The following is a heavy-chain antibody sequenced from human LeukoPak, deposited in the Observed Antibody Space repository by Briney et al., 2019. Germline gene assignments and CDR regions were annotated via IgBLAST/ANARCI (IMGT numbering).Heavy chain of an antibody. Sequence: PGGSLRLSCAASGFTFSSLWMSWVRQAPGRGPEWVANINQDGGTTYYVASVKGRFTISRDNAKNSLSLQMSSLRAEDTAVYCCTKDRQGPNQYHMDVWGKGTTVTVSS. V-gene: IGHV3-7*01. CDR1: GFTFSSLW. CDR3: TKDRQGPNQYHMDV. CDR2: INQDGGTT. J-gene: IGHJ6*03.